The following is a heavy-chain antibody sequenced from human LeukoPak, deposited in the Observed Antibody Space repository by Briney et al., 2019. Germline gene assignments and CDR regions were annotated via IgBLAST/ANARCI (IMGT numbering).Heavy chain of an antibody. D-gene: IGHD3-3*01. J-gene: IGHJ4*02. CDR2: IRYDGSNK. Sequence: GGSLRPSCAASGFTFSSYGMHWVRQAPGKGLEWVAFIRYDGSNKYYADSVKGRFTISRDNSKNTLYLQMNSLRAEDTAVYYCAKGTPIFGVNSSRLDYWGQGTLVTVSS. CDR3: AKGTPIFGVNSSRLDY. CDR1: GFTFSSYG. V-gene: IGHV3-30*02.